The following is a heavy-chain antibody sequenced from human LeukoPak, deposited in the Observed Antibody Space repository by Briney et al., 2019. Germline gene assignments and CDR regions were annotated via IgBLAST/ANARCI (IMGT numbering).Heavy chain of an antibody. Sequence: SETLSLTCAVYGGSFSGYYWSWIRQPPGKGLEWIGEINHSGSTNYNPSLKSRVTISVDTSKNQFSLKLSSVTAADTAVYYCAKDLTDQLLWKRFDPWGQGTLVTVSS. V-gene: IGHV4-34*01. CDR1: GGSFSGYY. CDR3: AKDLTDQLLWKRFDP. J-gene: IGHJ5*02. CDR2: INHSGST. D-gene: IGHD2-2*01.